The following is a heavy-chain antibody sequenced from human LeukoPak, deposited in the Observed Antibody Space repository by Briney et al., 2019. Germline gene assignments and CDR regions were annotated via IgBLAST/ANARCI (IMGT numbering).Heavy chain of an antibody. CDR1: GFTFSSYW. D-gene: IGHD3-3*01. J-gene: IGHJ4*02. CDR3: ARDQGYDFWSGYYGENNDY. CDR2: IKQDGSEK. V-gene: IGHV3-7*01. Sequence: PGGSLRLSCAASGFTFSSYWMSWVRQAPGKGLEWVANIKQDGSEKYYVDSVKGRFTISRDNAKNSLYLQMNSLRAEDTAVYYCARDQGYDFWSGYYGENNDYRGQGTLVTVPS.